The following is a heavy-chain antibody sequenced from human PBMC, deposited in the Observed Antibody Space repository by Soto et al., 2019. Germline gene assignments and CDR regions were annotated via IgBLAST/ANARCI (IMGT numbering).Heavy chain of an antibody. CDR3: ARAKTTDDSSSSY. V-gene: IGHV3-21*01. J-gene: IGHJ4*02. Sequence: PGGSLRLSCAASGFTFSSYSMNWVRQAPGKGLEWVSSISSSSSYIYYADSVKGRFTISRDNAKNSLYLQMNSLRAEDTAVYYCARAKTTDDSSSSYWGQGTLVTVSS. CDR1: GFTFSSYS. D-gene: IGHD6-13*01. CDR2: ISSSSSYI.